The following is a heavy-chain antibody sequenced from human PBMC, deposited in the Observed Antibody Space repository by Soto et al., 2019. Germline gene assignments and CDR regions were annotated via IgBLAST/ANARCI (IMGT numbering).Heavy chain of an antibody. CDR2: ISYAGRNK. D-gene: IGHD3-10*01. Sequence: RWIIQKKGKGLEWVAVISYAGRNKYYADSVKGRFTISRDNSKNTLYLQMNSLRAEDTAVYYCAKDISFYSSGRHPTWYYGMGVRGQPPIVSLSS. J-gene: IGHJ6*01. CDR3: AKDISFYSSGRHPTWYYGMGV. V-gene: IGHV3-30-3*02.